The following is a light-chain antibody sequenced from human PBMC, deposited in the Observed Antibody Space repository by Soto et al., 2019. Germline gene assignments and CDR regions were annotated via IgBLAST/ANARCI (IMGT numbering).Light chain of an antibody. CDR1: QSISTW. J-gene: IGKJ2*01. V-gene: IGKV1-5*03. Sequence: DIQMTQSPSTLSASVGDRVTITCRASQSISTWLAWYQQKPGKAPNLLIYKASSLESRVPPSFSGSGSGTQSTLTISRLQPDYFATYYCQQYSTYPYTFGQGTKLEIK. CDR2: KAS. CDR3: QQYSTYPYT.